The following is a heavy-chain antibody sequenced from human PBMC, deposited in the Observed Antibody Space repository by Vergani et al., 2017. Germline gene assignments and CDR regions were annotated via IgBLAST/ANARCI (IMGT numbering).Heavy chain of an antibody. J-gene: IGHJ3*02. CDR3: ARDQYPSYKCELPPGGDAFDI. CDR2: ISAYNGNT. Sequence: QVQLVQSGAEVKKPGASVKVSCKASGYTFTSYGISWVRQAPGQGLEWMGWISAYNGNTNYAQKLQGRVTMTTDTSTSTAYMELRSLRSDDTAVYYCARDQYPSYKCELPPGGDAFDIWGQGTMVTVSS. D-gene: IGHD1-26*01. CDR1: GYTFTSYG. V-gene: IGHV1-18*01.